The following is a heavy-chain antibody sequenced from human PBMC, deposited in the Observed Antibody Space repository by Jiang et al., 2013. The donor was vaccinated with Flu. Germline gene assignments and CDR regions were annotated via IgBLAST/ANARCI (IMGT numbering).Heavy chain of an antibody. V-gene: IGHV1-2*04. CDR1: GYTFTGYY. CDR3: ARGLQEWLRPGGMDV. J-gene: IGHJ6*02. D-gene: IGHD3-3*01. CDR2: INPNSGGT. Sequence: SGAEVKKPGASVKVSCKASGYTFTGYYMHWVRQAPGQGLEWMGWINPNSGGTNYAQKFQGWVTMTRDTSISTAYMELSSLRSEDTAVYYCARGLQEWLRPGGMDVWGQGTTVTVSS.